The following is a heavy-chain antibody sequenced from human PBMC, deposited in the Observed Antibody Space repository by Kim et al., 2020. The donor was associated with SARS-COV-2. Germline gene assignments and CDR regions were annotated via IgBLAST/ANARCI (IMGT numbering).Heavy chain of an antibody. J-gene: IGHJ4*02. Sequence: DYADSVKGRFTISRDNSKNTLFLQMNSLRAEDTAVYYCASSYNRNYQGQYYWGQGTLVTVSS. D-gene: IGHD1-7*01. V-gene: IGHV3-30*01. CDR3: ASSYNRNYQGQYY.